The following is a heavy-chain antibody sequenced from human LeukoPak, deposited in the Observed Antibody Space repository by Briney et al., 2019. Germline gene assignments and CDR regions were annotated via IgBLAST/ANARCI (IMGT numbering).Heavy chain of an antibody. D-gene: IGHD1-26*01. J-gene: IGHJ4*02. CDR1: GFTFSSYA. Sequence: GGSLRFSCAASGFTFSSYAMSWVRQAPGNGLEWVSAISGSGGSTYYADSVKGRFTISRDNSKNTLYLQMNSLRAEDTAVYYCARVGYGSYFDWGQGTLVTVSS. V-gene: IGHV3-23*01. CDR3: ARVGYGSYFD. CDR2: ISGSGGST.